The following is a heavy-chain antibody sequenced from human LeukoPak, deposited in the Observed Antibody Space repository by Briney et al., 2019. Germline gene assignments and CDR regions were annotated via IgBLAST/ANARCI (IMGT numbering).Heavy chain of an antibody. D-gene: IGHD2-2*01. CDR1: GYSISSGYY. CDR3: ARLHCSSTSCYRWDAFDI. V-gene: IGHV4-38-2*01. Sequence: SETLSLTCAVSGYSISSGYYWGWIRQPPGKGLEWIGSIYHSGSTYYNPSLKSRVTISVDTSKNQFSLKLSSVTAADTAVYYCARLHCSSTSCYRWDAFDIWGQGTMVTVSS. J-gene: IGHJ3*02. CDR2: IYHSGST.